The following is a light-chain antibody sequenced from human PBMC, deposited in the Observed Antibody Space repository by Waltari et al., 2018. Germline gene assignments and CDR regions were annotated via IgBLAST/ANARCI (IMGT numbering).Light chain of an antibody. J-gene: IGLJ3*02. CDR1: SSEFGGYKS. V-gene: IGLV2-11*01. Sequence: QSALPQPPSVSGSPGHSVTISCTGTSSEFGGYKSVSWYHQHPGKAPKLMIYDVSNRPSGVPDRFSGSKSGNTASLTISGLQAEDEADYYCCSYAGSYTWVFGGGTKLTVL. CDR3: CSYAGSYTWV. CDR2: DVS.